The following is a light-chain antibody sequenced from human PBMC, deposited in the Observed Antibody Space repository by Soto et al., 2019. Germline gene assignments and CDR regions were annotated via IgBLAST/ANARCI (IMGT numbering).Light chain of an antibody. CDR1: QSVSSN. J-gene: IGKJ1*01. CDR3: QERSNWPPKT. Sequence: EVVMTQSPATLSVSPVERATLSCRASQSVSSNFAWYQQKPGQPPRLLIYGASTRATGVPVRFSGSGSGTDFTLTISSLEPEDFAVYYCQERSNWPPKTFGQGTKVDIK. CDR2: GAS. V-gene: IGKV3-15*01.